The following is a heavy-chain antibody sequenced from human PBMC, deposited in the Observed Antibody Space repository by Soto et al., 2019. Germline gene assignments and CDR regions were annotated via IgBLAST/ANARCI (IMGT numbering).Heavy chain of an antibody. D-gene: IGHD6-13*01. CDR1: GGSVSSGGYY. Sequence: KTSETLSLTCTVSGGSVSSGGYYWSWIRQPPGKGLEWIGYIYYSGSTNYNPSLKSRVTMSADTTKNQFSLKLTSVTAADTAVYYCARARRYTSSWYWFDPWGQGTLVTVSS. CDR2: IYYSGST. J-gene: IGHJ5*02. V-gene: IGHV4-61*08. CDR3: ARARRYTSSWYWFDP.